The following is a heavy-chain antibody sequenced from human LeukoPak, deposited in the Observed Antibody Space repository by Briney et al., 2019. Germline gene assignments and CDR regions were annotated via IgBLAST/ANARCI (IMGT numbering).Heavy chain of an antibody. J-gene: IGHJ4*02. D-gene: IGHD1-26*01. CDR1: GVSISSNNW. V-gene: IGHV4-4*02. CDR2: IYHSGST. Sequence: PSETLSLTCAVSGVSISSNNWWSWVRQPPGKGLEWIGEIYHSGSTDYNPSLESRVTISVDTSKNQFSLKLSSVTAADTAVYYCARLSMVGATNFDYWGQGTLVTVSS. CDR3: ARLSMVGATNFDY.